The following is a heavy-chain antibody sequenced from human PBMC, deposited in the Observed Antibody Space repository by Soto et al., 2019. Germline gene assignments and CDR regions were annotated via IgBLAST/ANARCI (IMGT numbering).Heavy chain of an antibody. D-gene: IGHD6-13*01. J-gene: IGHJ5*02. CDR1: GGTFSSYA. Sequence: GASVKVSCKASGGTFSSYAISWVRQAPGQGLEWMGGIIPIFGTANYAQKFQGRVTITADKSTSTAYMELGSLRSEDTAVYYCARAGFSSSWYFPFDPWGQGTLVTVSS. CDR2: IIPIFGTA. CDR3: ARAGFSSSWYFPFDP. V-gene: IGHV1-69*06.